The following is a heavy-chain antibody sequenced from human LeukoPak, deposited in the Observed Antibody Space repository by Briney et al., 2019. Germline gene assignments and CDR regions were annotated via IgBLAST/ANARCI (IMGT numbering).Heavy chain of an antibody. Sequence: GASVKVSCKASGYTFTSYGISWVRQAPGQGLEWMGWISAYNGNTNYAQKLQGRVTMTTDTSTSTAYMELRSLRPDDTAVYYCARGYYYDSSGYFPHQYWGQGTLVTVSS. V-gene: IGHV1-18*01. CDR2: ISAYNGNT. CDR1: GYTFTSYG. CDR3: ARGYYYDSSGYFPHQY. J-gene: IGHJ4*02. D-gene: IGHD3-22*01.